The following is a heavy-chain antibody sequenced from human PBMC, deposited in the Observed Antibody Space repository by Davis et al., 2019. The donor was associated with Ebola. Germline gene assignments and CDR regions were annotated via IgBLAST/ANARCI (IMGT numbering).Heavy chain of an antibody. CDR3: ARDPPITMVWGVIPHFDY. D-gene: IGHD3-10*01. V-gene: IGHV3-48*03. CDR2: ISSSGSTI. J-gene: IGHJ4*02. CDR1: GFTFSSYE. Sequence: GGSLRLSCAASGFTFSSYEMNWVRQAPGKGLEWVSYISSSGSTIYYADSLKGRFTISRDNAKNSLYLQMNSLRAEDTAVYYCARDPPITMVWGVIPHFDYWGQGTLVTVSS.